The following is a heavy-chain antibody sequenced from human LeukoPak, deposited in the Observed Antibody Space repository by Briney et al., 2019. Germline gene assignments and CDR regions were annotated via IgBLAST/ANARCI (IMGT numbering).Heavy chain of an antibody. CDR3: ARRASSGWLFDY. D-gene: IGHD6-19*01. Sequence: SETLSLTCNVSGGSISSSDYYWGWIRQPPGKGLEWIGSIYYSVTTYYNPSLKSRVTISVDTSKNQFSLKLNSVTAADTAVYYCARRASSGWLFDYWGQGTLVTVSS. V-gene: IGHV4-39*07. J-gene: IGHJ4*02. CDR1: GGSISSSDYY. CDR2: IYYSVTT.